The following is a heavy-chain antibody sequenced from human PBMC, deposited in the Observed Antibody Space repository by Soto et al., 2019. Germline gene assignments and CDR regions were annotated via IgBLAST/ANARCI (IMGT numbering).Heavy chain of an antibody. Sequence: QVQLVQSGAEVKKPGSSVNVSCKASVGTFSSYTISWVRQAPGQGLEWMGRIIPILGIANYAQKFQGRVTITADKSTSTAYMELSSLRSEDTAVYYCARAEGIVGATTYSYWGQGTLVTVSS. CDR1: VGTFSSYT. D-gene: IGHD1-26*01. CDR3: ARAEGIVGATTYSY. J-gene: IGHJ1*01. CDR2: IIPILGIA. V-gene: IGHV1-69*02.